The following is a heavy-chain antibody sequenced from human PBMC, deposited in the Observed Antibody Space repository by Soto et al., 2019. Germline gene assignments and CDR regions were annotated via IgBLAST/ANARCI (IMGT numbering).Heavy chain of an antibody. CDR3: ARDKYCSSTSCYNSFDP. Sequence: ASVKVSCKASGYTFTSYGISWVRQAPGQGLEWMGWISAYNGNTNYAQKLQGRVTMTTDTSTSTAYMELRSLRSDDTAVYYCARDKYCSSTSCYNSFDPWGQGTLVTVSS. J-gene: IGHJ5*02. CDR1: GYTFTSYG. D-gene: IGHD2-2*01. V-gene: IGHV1-18*04. CDR2: ISAYNGNT.